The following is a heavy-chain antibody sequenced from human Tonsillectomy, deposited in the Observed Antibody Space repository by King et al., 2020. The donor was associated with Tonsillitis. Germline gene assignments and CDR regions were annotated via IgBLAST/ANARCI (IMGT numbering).Heavy chain of an antibody. Sequence: VQLVESGGGVVQPGRSLRLSCAASGFTFSSYGMHWVRQAPGKGLEWVAVIPYDGSNKYYADSVKGRFTISRDNSKNTLYLQMNSLRAEDTAVYYCAKDRGYYYDSSGEDYWGQGTLVTVSS. D-gene: IGHD3-22*01. CDR3: AKDRGYYYDSSGEDY. CDR1: GFTFSSYG. CDR2: IPYDGSNK. V-gene: IGHV3-30*18. J-gene: IGHJ4*02.